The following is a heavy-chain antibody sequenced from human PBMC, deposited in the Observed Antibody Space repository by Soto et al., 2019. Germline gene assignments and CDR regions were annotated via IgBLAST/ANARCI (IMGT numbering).Heavy chain of an antibody. D-gene: IGHD5-12*01. CDR1: GYSFTSYW. V-gene: IGHV5-51*01. Sequence: GESLKISCKGSGYSFTSYWIGWVRQMPGKGLEWMGIIYPGDSDTRYSPSFQGQVTISADKSISTAYLQWSSLKASDTAMYYCARHGEGDGYNDYYYYYGMDVWGQGTTVTVSS. CDR2: IYPGDSDT. J-gene: IGHJ6*02. CDR3: ARHGEGDGYNDYYYYYGMDV.